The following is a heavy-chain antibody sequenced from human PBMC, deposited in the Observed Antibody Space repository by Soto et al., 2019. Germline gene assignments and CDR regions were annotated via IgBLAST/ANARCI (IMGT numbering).Heavy chain of an antibody. D-gene: IGHD1-1*01. Sequence: QVHLVQSGAEVKKPGASVKVSCKGSGYTFTSYGITWVRQAPGQGLEWMGWTSAHNGNTDYAQKLSGSVTVTRDTSTSTAYTELRSRRSKGTAVYYCARGRYGDYWGQGALVTVSS. CDR1: GYTFTSYG. J-gene: IGHJ4*02. CDR3: ARGRYGDY. V-gene: IGHV1-18*01. CDR2: TSAHNGNT.